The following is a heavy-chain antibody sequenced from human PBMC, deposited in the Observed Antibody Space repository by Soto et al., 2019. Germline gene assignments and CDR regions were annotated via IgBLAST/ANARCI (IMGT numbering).Heavy chain of an antibody. D-gene: IGHD5-18*01. V-gene: IGHV3-23*01. CDR2: ISGNGDPT. Sequence: GGSLRLSCAAAGVNFATYAMSWVRQAPGKGLEYVSAISGNGDPTYYIDSVKGRFTISRDNSKNTLYLQMSGLRAEDTAVYYCAKDRTYSYGCDFWGQGTLVTVSS. J-gene: IGHJ4*02. CDR1: GVNFATYA. CDR3: AKDRTYSYGCDF.